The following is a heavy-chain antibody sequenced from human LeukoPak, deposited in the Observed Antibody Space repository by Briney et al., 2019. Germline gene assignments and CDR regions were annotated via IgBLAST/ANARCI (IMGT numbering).Heavy chain of an antibody. D-gene: IGHD3-10*01. CDR2: ISDTGGDT. Sequence: GGSLRLSCAASGFIFNNFALNWVRQAPGKGLEWVSDISDTGGDTYYADSVRGRFTISRDNFKNTLYLQMNSLRADDTAIYYCARVIRYGSGNYYYFDYWGQGTLVTVSS. J-gene: IGHJ4*02. CDR1: GFIFNNFA. CDR3: ARVIRYGSGNYYYFDY. V-gene: IGHV3-23*01.